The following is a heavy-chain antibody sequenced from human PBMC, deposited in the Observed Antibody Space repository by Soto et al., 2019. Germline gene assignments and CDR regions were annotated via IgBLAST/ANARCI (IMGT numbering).Heavy chain of an antibody. D-gene: IGHD3-3*01. V-gene: IGHV5-51*01. Sequence: GESLKISCKGSGYSFTSYWIGWVRQMPGKGLEWMGIIYPGDSDTRYSPSFQGQVTISADKSISTAYLQWSSLKASDTAMYYCASAPYYDFWSGYSYYFDYWGQGTLVTVSS. CDR3: ASAPYYDFWSGYSYYFDY. J-gene: IGHJ4*02. CDR1: GYSFTSYW. CDR2: IYPGDSDT.